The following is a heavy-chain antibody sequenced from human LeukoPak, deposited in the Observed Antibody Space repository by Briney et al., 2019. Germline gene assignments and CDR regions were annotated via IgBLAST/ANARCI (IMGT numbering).Heavy chain of an antibody. CDR1: GFSLSNYW. D-gene: IGHD6-19*01. V-gene: IGHV3-7*01. J-gene: IGHJ4*02. Sequence: GGSLRLSCAASGFSLSNYWMNWVRQAPGKGLEWVANIKQDGSEKNYVDSVKGRFTISRDNSKNTLYLQMNSLRAEDTAVYYCAKDPLTNWLVGYFDYWGQGTLVTVSS. CDR3: AKDPLTNWLVGYFDY. CDR2: IKQDGSEK.